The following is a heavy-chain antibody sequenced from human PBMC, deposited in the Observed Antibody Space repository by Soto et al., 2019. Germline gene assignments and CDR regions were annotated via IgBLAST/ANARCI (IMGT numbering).Heavy chain of an antibody. CDR1: GYTFSDYG. CDR2: INVYSGTT. V-gene: IGHV1-18*01. J-gene: IGHJ4*02. Sequence: QVHLVQSGSEVKTAGAAVKVSCKASGYTFSDYGVSWVRQAPGQGLEWMGWINVYSGTTNYLPKFQGRSTIATDTSTSTLYMELRDLSSEDTAVYYCARGRGGYLSSSGHTHNYLDYWGQGTLVTVSS. D-gene: IGHD3-22*01. CDR3: ARGRGGYLSSSGHTHNYLDY.